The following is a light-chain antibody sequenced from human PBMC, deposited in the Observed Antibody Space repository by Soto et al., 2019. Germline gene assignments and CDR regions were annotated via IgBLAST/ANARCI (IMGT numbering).Light chain of an antibody. CDR1: QGIRND. J-gene: IGKJ2*01. CDR2: GAS. V-gene: IGKV1-17*01. CDR3: LHHKSYVSYT. Sequence: DIQITQSPSSLSASVGDRVTITCRASQGIRNDLGWYQQKPGKAPKRQIYGASSLESGVPSRFSGSGSGTELTLTISSLQPEDFATYYCLHHKSYVSYTFGQGTKLEIK.